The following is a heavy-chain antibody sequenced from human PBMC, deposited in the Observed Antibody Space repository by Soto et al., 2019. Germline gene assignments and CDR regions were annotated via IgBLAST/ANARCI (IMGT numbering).Heavy chain of an antibody. CDR1: GFTFSSYA. CDR3: AKEGALVVTSLSLFDY. V-gene: IGHV3-23*01. D-gene: IGHD3-22*01. J-gene: IGHJ4*02. Sequence: GGSLRLSCAASGFTFSSYAMSWVRQAPGKGLEWVSAISGSGGSTYYADSVKGRFTISRDNSKNTPYLQINSLRAEDTAVYYCAKEGALVVTSLSLFDYWGQGTLVTVSS. CDR2: ISGSGGST.